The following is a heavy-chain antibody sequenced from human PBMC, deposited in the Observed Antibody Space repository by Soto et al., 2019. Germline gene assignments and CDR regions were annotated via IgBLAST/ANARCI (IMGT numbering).Heavy chain of an antibody. CDR1: GFTFSSYA. Sequence: PVGSLRLSCAASGFTFSSYAMHWVRQAPGKGLEWVAVISYDGSNKYYADSVKGRFTISRDNSKNTLYLQMNSLRAEDTAVYYCARDRYITGTNFDYWGQGTLVTVSS. J-gene: IGHJ4*02. CDR3: ARDRYITGTNFDY. V-gene: IGHV3-30-3*01. CDR2: ISYDGSNK. D-gene: IGHD1-7*01.